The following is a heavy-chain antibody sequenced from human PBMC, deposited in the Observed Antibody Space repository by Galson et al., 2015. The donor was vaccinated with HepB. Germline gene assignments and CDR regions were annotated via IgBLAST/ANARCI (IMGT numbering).Heavy chain of an antibody. V-gene: IGHV1-69*13. CDR3: ARSKDCSGGSCYWEYFQN. CDR2: IIPIFDTT. J-gene: IGHJ1*01. Sequence: SVKVSCKASGGTFSSYSINWVRQAPGQGLEWIGGIIPIFDTTNYAQNFQDRVTITADGSTTTAYMELSSLRSEDTAVYYCARSKDCSGGSCYWEYFQNWGQGTLVTVSS. CDR1: GGTFSSYS. D-gene: IGHD2-15*01.